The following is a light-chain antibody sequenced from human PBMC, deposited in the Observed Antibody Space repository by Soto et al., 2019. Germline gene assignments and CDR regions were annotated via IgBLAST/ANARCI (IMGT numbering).Light chain of an antibody. CDR3: QQYESYLYT. V-gene: IGKV1-5*01. CDR1: QSINSW. Sequence: DIQMTQSPSTLSVSVGDRVTITCRASQSINSWLAWYQQKPGKAPKLLIYDASNLQSGVPSRFSGSGSGTEFTLTISSLQPDDFATYYCQQYESYLYTFGQGTKLEIK. J-gene: IGKJ2*01. CDR2: DAS.